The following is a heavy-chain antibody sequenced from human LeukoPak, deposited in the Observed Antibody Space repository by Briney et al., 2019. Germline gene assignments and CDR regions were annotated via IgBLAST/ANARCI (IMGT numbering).Heavy chain of an antibody. CDR1: GFTFSNYG. CDR3: ARVFSTVTIHFDY. Sequence: GGSLRLSCSASGFTFSNYGMHWVRQAPGKGLEWVTFLRSDGTNIYYADSVRGRFTISRDNSKNTLYLQMNSLRAEDTAVYYCARVFSTVTIHFDYWGQGTLVTVSS. CDR2: LRSDGTNI. V-gene: IGHV3-30*02. J-gene: IGHJ4*02. D-gene: IGHD4-17*01.